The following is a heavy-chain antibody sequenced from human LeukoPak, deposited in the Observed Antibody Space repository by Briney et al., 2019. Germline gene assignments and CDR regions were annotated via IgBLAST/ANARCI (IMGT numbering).Heavy chain of an antibody. J-gene: IGHJ6*03. V-gene: IGHV3-33*01. D-gene: IGHD5/OR15-5a*01. CDR2: IGPAGNTK. CDR3: ARDIVSTLGYYYYYYYYMDV. Sequence: GGSLRLSCAASGFTFSTYGMHWVRQAPGKGLEWVTLIGPAGNTKYCADSVKGRFTISRDNAKNSLYLQMNSLRAEDTAVYYCARDIVSTLGYYYYYYYYMDVWGKGTTVTISS. CDR1: GFTFSTYG.